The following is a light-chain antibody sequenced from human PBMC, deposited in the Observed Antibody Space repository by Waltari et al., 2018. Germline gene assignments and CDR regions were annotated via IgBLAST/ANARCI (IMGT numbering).Light chain of an antibody. J-gene: IGLJ1*01. CDR3: CSYAGTYTWQV. CDR1: SSDVARYNH. V-gene: IGLV2-11*01. CDR2: DVN. Sequence: QSALTQPRSVSGSPGQSVTISCIGTSSDVARYNHVSWYQQHPGKAPKLIISDVNKRPAWVPDRFAGSKSGNTASLTISGLQADDEADYYCCSYAGTYTWQVFGTATKVTVL.